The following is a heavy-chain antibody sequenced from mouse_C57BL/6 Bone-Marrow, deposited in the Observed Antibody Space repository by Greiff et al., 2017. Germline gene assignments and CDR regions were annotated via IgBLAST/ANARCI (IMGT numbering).Heavy chain of an antibody. J-gene: IGHJ3*01. CDR3: ASYDYEAWFAY. D-gene: IGHD2-4*01. V-gene: IGHV1-66*01. CDR1: GYSFTSYY. Sequence: VQLQQSGPELVKPGASVKISCKASGYSFTSYYIHWVKQRPEQGLEWIGWIYPGSGNTKYNEKFKGKATLTADTSSSTAYMQLSSLTSEDSAVYYCASYDYEAWFAYWGQGTLVTVSA. CDR2: IYPGSGNT.